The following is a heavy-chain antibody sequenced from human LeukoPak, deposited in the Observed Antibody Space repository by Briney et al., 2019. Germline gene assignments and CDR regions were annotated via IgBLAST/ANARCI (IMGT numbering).Heavy chain of an antibody. J-gene: IGHJ5*02. D-gene: IGHD3-3*01. CDR1: GGSFSNYY. Sequence: PSETLSLTCAVYGGSFSNYYWSWIRQPPGKGLEWIGEITHSGSTNYNLSLTSRVTMALDTSKNQLSLKLSSVTAADTAVYYCARVVFGELRFLEWLGSGQPPQFDPWGQGTLVTVSS. CDR3: ARVVFGELRFLEWLGSGQPPQFDP. CDR2: ITHSGST. V-gene: IGHV4-34*01.